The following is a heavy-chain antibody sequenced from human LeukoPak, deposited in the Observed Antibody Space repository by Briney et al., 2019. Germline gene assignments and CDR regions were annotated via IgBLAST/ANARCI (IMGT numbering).Heavy chain of an antibody. Sequence: GASLRLSCAASGFTFTNSWMAWVRQAPGKGLEWVANIKQDGSTKHYVDSVKGRFTISRDNPKNSLYLQMNSLRADDTAVYYCARDTDGSLDYWGQGILVTVAS. D-gene: IGHD1-26*01. CDR3: ARDTDGSLDY. CDR2: IKQDGSTK. V-gene: IGHV3-7*01. J-gene: IGHJ4*02. CDR1: GFTFTNSW.